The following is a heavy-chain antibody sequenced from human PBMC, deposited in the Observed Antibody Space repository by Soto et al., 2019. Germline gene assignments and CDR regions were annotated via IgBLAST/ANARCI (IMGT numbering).Heavy chain of an antibody. V-gene: IGHV4-59*12. CDR2: IYYSGGT. D-gene: IGHD6-13*01. J-gene: IGHJ4*02. CDR3: AGESRSWYGSIWDY. CDR1: GGSISSYY. Sequence: QVQLQESGPGLVKPSETLSLTCTVSGGSISSYYWSWIRQPPGKGLEWIGYIYYSGGTNYNPSLKSRVTISVDTSKNQFSLRLTSVTAADTALYYCAGESRSWYGSIWDYWGQGTLVTVSS.